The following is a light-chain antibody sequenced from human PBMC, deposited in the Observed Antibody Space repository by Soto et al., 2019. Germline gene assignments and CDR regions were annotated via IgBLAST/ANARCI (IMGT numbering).Light chain of an antibody. CDR3: ASFTTTSTRV. V-gene: IGLV2-14*01. CDR2: EVS. CDR1: SSDIGFYNY. Sequence: QSVLTQPASVSGSPGQSITVSCTGTSSDIGFYNYVSWYQQHPGKAPQLIIYEVSNRPSGVSNRFSGSKSGNTASLTVSGLQAEDEADYYCASFTTTSTRVFGTGTKLTVL. J-gene: IGLJ1*01.